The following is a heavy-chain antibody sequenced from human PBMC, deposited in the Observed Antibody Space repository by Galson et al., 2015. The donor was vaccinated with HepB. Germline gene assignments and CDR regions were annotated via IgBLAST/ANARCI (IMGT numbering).Heavy chain of an antibody. Sequence: SLRLSCAASGFTFSSYSMNWVRQAPGKGLEWVSSISSSSSYIYYADSVKGRFTISRDNSKNTLYLQMNSLRAEDTAVYYCARVKVRGVLSYYGMDVWGQGTTVTVSS. V-gene: IGHV3-21*01. J-gene: IGHJ6*02. D-gene: IGHD3-10*01. CDR1: GFTFSSYS. CDR2: ISSSSSYI. CDR3: ARVKVRGVLSYYGMDV.